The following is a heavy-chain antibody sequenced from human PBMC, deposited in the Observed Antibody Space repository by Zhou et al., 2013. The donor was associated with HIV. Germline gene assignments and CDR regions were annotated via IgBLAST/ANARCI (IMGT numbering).Heavy chain of an antibody. CDR3: ARERASLPTVMPGNYGMDV. CDR1: GFTFSSYA. V-gene: IGHV1-69*13. CDR2: IIPIFGTA. J-gene: IGHJ6*02. Sequence: QIQLVQSGPEVKKPGASVKVSCKASGFTFSSYAISWVRQAPGQGLEWMGRIIPIFGTANYAQKFQGRVTITADESTSTVYMELSSLRSEDTAVYYCARERASLPTVMPGNYGMDVWGQGTTVTVSS. D-gene: IGHD2-2*01.